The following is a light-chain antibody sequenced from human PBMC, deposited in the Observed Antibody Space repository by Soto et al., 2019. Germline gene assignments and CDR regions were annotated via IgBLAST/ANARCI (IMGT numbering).Light chain of an antibody. CDR3: QHYNNWPLT. CDR1: QSVSSSY. Sequence: EIVLTQSPGTLSLSPVERATLSCRASQSVSSSYLAWYQQKPGQTPRLLIYATSTRATGIPARFSGSGSGTEFTLTISSLQSEDFAVYYCQHYNNWPLTFGGGTKVDI. J-gene: IGKJ4*01. V-gene: IGKV3-15*01. CDR2: ATS.